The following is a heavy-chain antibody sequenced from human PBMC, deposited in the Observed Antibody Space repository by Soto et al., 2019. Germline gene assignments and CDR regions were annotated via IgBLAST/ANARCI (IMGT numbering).Heavy chain of an antibody. J-gene: IGHJ4*02. Sequence: PSETLSITWRVSRPSITTFYLNSIRQSARKGVEWIGRIYSGGTTDYNPSLKSRVTVSIDTSKNQVSLTLTSVTAADPAVYYCARGGAYYFDTGRQGILVTVSS. CDR2: IYSGGTT. V-gene: IGHV4-4*07. CDR1: RPSITTFY. CDR3: ARGGAYYFDT. D-gene: IGHD3-16*01.